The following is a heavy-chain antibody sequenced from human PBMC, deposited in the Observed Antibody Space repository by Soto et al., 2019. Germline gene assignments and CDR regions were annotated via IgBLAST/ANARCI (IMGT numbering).Heavy chain of an antibody. J-gene: IGHJ4*02. CDR2: INHSGST. Sequence: ASETLSLTCAVYGGSFSGYYWSWIRQPPGKGLEWIGEINHSGSTNYNPSLKSRVTISVDTSKNQFSLKLSSVTAADTAVYYCAGAYCGGDCYLDYWGQGTLVTVSS. V-gene: IGHV4-34*01. CDR3: AGAYCGGDCYLDY. D-gene: IGHD2-21*02. CDR1: GGSFSGYY.